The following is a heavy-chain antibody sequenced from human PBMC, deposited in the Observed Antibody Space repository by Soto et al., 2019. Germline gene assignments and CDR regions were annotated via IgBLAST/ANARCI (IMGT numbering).Heavy chain of an antibody. V-gene: IGHV1-2*02. Sequence: QVQLVQSGSEVKEPGASVKVSCKASGYTFTGYYVLWVRQAPGQGPECMGWINPYTGGTNYAQKFQGRVTMTRDTSISTAYMELSKLISDDTAVYYCATQFHHCGGDCYREPYFGMDVWGQGTTVTVSS. CDR1: GYTFTGYY. J-gene: IGHJ6*02. D-gene: IGHD2-21*02. CDR3: ATQFHHCGGDCYREPYFGMDV. CDR2: INPYTGGT.